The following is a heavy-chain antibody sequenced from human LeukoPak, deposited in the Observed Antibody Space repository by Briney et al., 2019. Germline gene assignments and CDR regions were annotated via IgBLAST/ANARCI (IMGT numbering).Heavy chain of an antibody. CDR3: TTDGIAVAGTDY. CDR1: GFTSSSYA. V-gene: IGHV3-15*01. CDR2: IKSKTDGGTT. D-gene: IGHD6-19*01. J-gene: IGHJ4*02. Sequence: GGSLRLSCAASGFTSSSYAMSWVRQAPGKGLEWVGRIKSKTDGGTTDYAAPVKGRFTISRADSKNTLYLQMNSLKTEDTAVYYCTTDGIAVAGTDYWGQGTLVTVSS.